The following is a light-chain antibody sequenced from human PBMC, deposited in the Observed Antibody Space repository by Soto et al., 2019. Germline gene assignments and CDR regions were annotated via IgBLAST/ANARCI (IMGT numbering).Light chain of an antibody. CDR2: GAS. J-gene: IGKJ1*01. V-gene: IGKV3-15*01. CDR1: QSVTSN. Sequence: EIMMKQSPATLSVSQGDRATLSCRASQSVTSNLAWYQQKPGQAPRLLIYGASTRATGIPARFSGSGSGTEFTLTISSLQSEDFAVYYCHQYNSWPPWTFGQGTMVDI. CDR3: HQYNSWPPWT.